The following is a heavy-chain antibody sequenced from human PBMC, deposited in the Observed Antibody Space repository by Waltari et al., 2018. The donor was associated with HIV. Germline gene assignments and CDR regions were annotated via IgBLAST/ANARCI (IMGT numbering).Heavy chain of an antibody. V-gene: IGHV3-53*01. CDR3: ARDPRSSGYYGMDV. Sequence: EVQLVASGGGLIEPGGSLRVSCAASGFTISSTYMSWVRQAPGKGLEWGSVIYSGGSRSYADSLKGRFIISRDNSKNTVSLHMNSLRAEDTAVYYCARDPRSSGYYGMDVWGQGIKVTVSS. CDR2: IYSGGSR. D-gene: IGHD1-26*01. CDR1: GFTISSTY. J-gene: IGHJ6*02.